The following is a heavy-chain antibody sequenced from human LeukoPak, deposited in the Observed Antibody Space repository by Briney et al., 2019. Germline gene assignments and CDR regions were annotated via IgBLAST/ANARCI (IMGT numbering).Heavy chain of an antibody. CDR3: ARDNSLQDMAWWFDP. D-gene: IGHD5-24*01. J-gene: IGHJ5*02. Sequence: GGSLRLSCAASGFTFSNYDMSWVRQAPGKGLEWVSSICGSGACTYYADSVKGRFTISRDNSKNTLYLQMNSLRAEDTAVYYCARDNSLQDMAWWFDPWGQGTLVIVSS. CDR1: GFTFSNYD. CDR2: ICGSGACT. V-gene: IGHV3-23*01.